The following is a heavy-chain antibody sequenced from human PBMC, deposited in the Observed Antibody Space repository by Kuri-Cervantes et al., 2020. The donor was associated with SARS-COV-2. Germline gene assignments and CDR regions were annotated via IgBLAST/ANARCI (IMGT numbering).Heavy chain of an antibody. D-gene: IGHD3-3*01. Sequence: LSLTCAASGFTFSSYWMSWVRQAPGKGLEWVANIKQDGSEKYYVDSVKGRFTISRDNSKNSLYLQMNSLRTEDTAVYYCARDHYDFWSGYLPLDYWGQGTLVTVSS. CDR2: IKQDGSEK. V-gene: IGHV3-7*01. CDR1: GFTFSSYW. J-gene: IGHJ4*02. CDR3: ARDHYDFWSGYLPLDY.